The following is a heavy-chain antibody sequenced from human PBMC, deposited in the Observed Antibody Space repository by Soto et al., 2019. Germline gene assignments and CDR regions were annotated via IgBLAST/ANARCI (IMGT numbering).Heavy chain of an antibody. J-gene: IGHJ4*02. CDR3: ARHGTYGDLDY. V-gene: IGHV4-59*08. D-gene: IGHD4-17*01. CDR1: GGSISSYY. Sequence: SETLSLTCTVSGGSISSYYWSWIRQPPGKGLEWIGYIYYSGSTNYNPSLKSRVTISVDTSKNQFSLKLSSVTAADTAVYYCARHGTYGDLDYWGQGTLVTVSS. CDR2: IYYSGST.